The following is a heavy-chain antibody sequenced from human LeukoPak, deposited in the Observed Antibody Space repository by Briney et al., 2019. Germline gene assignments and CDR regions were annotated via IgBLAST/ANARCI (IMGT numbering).Heavy chain of an antibody. CDR2: IYSGAST. Sequence: GGSLRLSCAASGFTVSRKYMSWVRQAPGKGLEWVSVIYSGASTYYADSVKGRFTISRDNSKNTLYLQMNSLRAEDTAVYYCAREVSPFIVGATNDYWGQGTLVTVSS. CDR3: AREVSPFIVGATNDY. D-gene: IGHD1-26*01. CDR1: GFTVSRKY. J-gene: IGHJ4*02. V-gene: IGHV3-53*01.